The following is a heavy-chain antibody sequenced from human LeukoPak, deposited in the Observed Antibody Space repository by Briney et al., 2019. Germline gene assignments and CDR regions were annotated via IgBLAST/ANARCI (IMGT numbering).Heavy chain of an antibody. V-gene: IGHV1-46*01. CDR1: GYTFTSYY. Sequence: ASVKVSCKASGYTFTSYYMHWVRQAPGQGLEWMGIINLSGGSTSYAQKFQGRVTMTRDMSTSTVYMELSSLRSEDTAVYYCARGRGSYLFDYWGQGTLVTVSS. D-gene: IGHD1-26*01. J-gene: IGHJ4*02. CDR3: ARGRGSYLFDY. CDR2: INLSGGST.